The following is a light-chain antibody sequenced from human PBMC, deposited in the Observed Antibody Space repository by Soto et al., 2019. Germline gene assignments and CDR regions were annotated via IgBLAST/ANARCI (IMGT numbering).Light chain of an antibody. CDR2: KAS. J-gene: IGKJ1*01. CDR3: QQYNSYPLT. V-gene: IGKV1-5*03. Sequence: DIRMTQYPSTLSASVGERVTITCGASQSISSWFAWYQQKPGKAPKLLIYKASSLESGVPSRFRGSGSGTEFTLTISSLQPDDFATYYCQQYNSYPLTFGHGTKVDIK. CDR1: QSISSW.